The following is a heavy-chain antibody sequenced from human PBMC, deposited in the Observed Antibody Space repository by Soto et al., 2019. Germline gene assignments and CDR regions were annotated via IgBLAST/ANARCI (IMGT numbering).Heavy chain of an antibody. D-gene: IGHD2-15*01. J-gene: IGHJ4*02. CDR3: AAAAGGSWTRYYFDY. Sequence: SVKVSCKASGFTFTSSAVRRVRQAREQRLEWIGWIVVGSGNTNYAQKFQERVTITRDMSTSTAYMELSSLRSEDTAVYYCAAAAGGSWTRYYFDYWGQGTLVTVSS. V-gene: IGHV1-58*01. CDR1: GFTFTSSA. CDR2: IVVGSGNT.